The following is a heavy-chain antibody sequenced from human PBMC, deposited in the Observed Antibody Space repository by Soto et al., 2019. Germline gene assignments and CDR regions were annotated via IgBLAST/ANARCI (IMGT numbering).Heavy chain of an antibody. V-gene: IGHV3-30-3*01. CDR3: ASPPYSSGSDY. CDR1: GFTFSSYA. J-gene: IGHJ4*02. D-gene: IGHD6-19*01. Sequence: QVQLVESGGGVVQPGRSLRLSCAASGFTFSSYAMHWVRQAPGKGMEWVAVISYDGSNKYYADSVKGRFTISRDNSKNTLYLQMNSLRAEDTAVYYCASPPYSSGSDYWGQGTLVTVSS. CDR2: ISYDGSNK.